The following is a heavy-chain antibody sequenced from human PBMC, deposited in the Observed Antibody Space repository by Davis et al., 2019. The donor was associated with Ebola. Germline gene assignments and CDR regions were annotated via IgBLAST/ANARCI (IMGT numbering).Heavy chain of an antibody. Sequence: HSQTLSLTCAISRDSVSSGGWNWIRQSPSRGLEWLGRTYYSSKWYTGYAESVKSRINISPDTAKNQFSLHLNSVTPEDTAVYYCARGWLRSGLDVWGKGAAVIVSS. CDR3: ARGWLRSGLDV. CDR1: RDSVSSGG. V-gene: IGHV6-1*01. CDR2: TYYSSKWYT. D-gene: IGHD5-12*01. J-gene: IGHJ6*04.